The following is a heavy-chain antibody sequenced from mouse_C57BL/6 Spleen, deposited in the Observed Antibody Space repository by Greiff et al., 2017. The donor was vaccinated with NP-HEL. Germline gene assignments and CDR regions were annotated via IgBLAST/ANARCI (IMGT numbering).Heavy chain of an antibody. CDR1: GFNIKAYY. V-gene: IGHV14-1*01. D-gene: IGHD2-4*01. Sequence: VQLQQSGAELVRPGASVKLSCTASGFNIKAYYMHWVQQRPEQGLEWIGRIDPEDGDTEYAPKFQGKATMTADTSSNTAYLQRSSLTSEDTAVYYCTPYYDYDGGFDYWGQGTTLTVSS. CDR3: TPYYDYDGGFDY. J-gene: IGHJ2*01. CDR2: IDPEDGDT.